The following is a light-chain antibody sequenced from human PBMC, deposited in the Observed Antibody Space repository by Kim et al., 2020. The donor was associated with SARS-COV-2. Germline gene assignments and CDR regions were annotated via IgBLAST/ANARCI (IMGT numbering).Light chain of an antibody. CDR1: NIGSKS. J-gene: IGLJ2*01. CDR3: QVWDSSSDHVV. V-gene: IGLV3-21*04. Sequence: AAGKKARITCGGNNIGSKSVQWYQQKPGQAPVLVISYDSNRPSGIPERFSGSNSANTATLTISRVEAGDEADYYCQVWDSSSDHVVFGGGTQLTVL. CDR2: YDS.